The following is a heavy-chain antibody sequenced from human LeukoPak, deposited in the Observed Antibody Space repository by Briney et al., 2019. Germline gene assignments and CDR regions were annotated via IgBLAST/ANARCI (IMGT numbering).Heavy chain of an antibody. Sequence: GGSLRLSCAASGFTFSSYWMSWVRQAPGKGLEWVANIKQDGSEKYYVDSVKGRFTTSRDNAKNSLYLQMNSLRAEDTAVYYCARGGSYCSSTRCYDTLGYFDLWGRGTLVTVSS. CDR1: GFTFSSYW. D-gene: IGHD2-2*01. CDR3: ARGGSYCSSTRCYDTLGYFDL. V-gene: IGHV3-7*01. J-gene: IGHJ2*01. CDR2: IKQDGSEK.